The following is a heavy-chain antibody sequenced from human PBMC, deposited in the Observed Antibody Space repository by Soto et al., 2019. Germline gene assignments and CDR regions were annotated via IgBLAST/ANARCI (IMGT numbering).Heavy chain of an antibody. CDR3: ARDRYYDFWSGYGYYYYGMDV. Sequence: LRLSCAASGFTFSSYAMHWVRQAPGKGLEWVAVISYDGSNKYYADSVKGRFTISRDNSKNTLYLQMNSLRAEDTAVYYCARDRYYDFWSGYGYYYYGMDVWGQGTTVTVSS. CDR2: ISYDGSNK. V-gene: IGHV3-30-3*01. D-gene: IGHD3-3*01. CDR1: GFTFSSYA. J-gene: IGHJ6*02.